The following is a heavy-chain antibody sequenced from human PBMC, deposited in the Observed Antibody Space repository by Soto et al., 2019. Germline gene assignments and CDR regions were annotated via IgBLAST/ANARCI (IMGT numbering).Heavy chain of an antibody. CDR3: ARDFTKSSSWPYYLDY. D-gene: IGHD6-13*01. J-gene: IGHJ4*02. V-gene: IGHV1-18*01. Sequence: QVQLVQSGAEVKKPGASVKVSCKASGYTFTTYGISWVRQAPGQGLEWMGWISAYSGSTKFAQKLQGRVTMTTDTSTPTAYMELRSLTSDDTAVYYCARDFTKSSSWPYYLDYWGQGTLVTVSS. CDR1: GYTFTTYG. CDR2: ISAYSGST.